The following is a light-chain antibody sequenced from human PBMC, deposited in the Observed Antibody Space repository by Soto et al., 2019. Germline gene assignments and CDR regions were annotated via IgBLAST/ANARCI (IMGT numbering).Light chain of an antibody. CDR3: QQSGNWPH. V-gene: IGKV3-11*01. CDR1: LNVNSY. J-gene: IGKJ5*01. CDR2: NAS. Sequence: EIVLTQSPGTLSLSPGERATLSCRASLNVNSYLAWYQHKPGQSPRLLIYNASTRATGLPARFSGSGSGTDFTLTISSLEPEDFATYFCQQSGNWPHLGQGTRLEIK.